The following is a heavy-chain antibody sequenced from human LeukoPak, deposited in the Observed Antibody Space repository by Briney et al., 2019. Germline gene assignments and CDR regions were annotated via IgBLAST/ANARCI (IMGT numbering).Heavy chain of an antibody. CDR3: ARATAADTAMIYFDY. D-gene: IGHD5-18*01. CDR2: ISSSGNII. CDR1: GFTFSDYY. Sequence: AGSLRLSCAASGFTFSDYYMSWIRQAPGQGLEWVSYISSSGNIIYSADSVKGRFTISRDNAKNSLYLQINSLRAENTGVYYCARATAADTAMIYFDYWGQGTLVTVSS. J-gene: IGHJ4*02. V-gene: IGHV3-11*01.